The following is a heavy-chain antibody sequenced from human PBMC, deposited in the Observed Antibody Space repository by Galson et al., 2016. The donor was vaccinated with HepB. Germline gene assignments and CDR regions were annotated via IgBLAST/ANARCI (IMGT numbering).Heavy chain of an antibody. D-gene: IGHD2-21*01. CDR1: GYTFTTSG. CDR2: ISTYSGNT. CDR3: ARDVQYRFCS. J-gene: IGHJ5*02. Sequence: SVKVSCKASGYTFTTSGISWARQAPGQGLEWMGWISTYSGNTKYAQKFQGGLTLTTDSSTTTAYMELRSLRFDDTALYYCARDVQYRFCSWGQGTLVTVSS. V-gene: IGHV1-18*01.